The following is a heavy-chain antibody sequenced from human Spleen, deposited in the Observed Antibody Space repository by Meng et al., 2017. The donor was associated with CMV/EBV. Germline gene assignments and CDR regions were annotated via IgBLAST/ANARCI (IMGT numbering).Heavy chain of an antibody. D-gene: IGHD1-7*01. CDR2: INPNSGGT. V-gene: IGHV1-2*02. Sequence: KASGYTFTGYYMHWVRQAPGQGLEWMGWINPNSGGTNNAQKFQGRVTMTRDTSISTAYMELSRLRSDDTAVYYCARERTGTTDWYFDLWGRGTLVTVSS. J-gene: IGHJ2*01. CDR3: ARERTGTTDWYFDL. CDR1: GYTFTGYY.